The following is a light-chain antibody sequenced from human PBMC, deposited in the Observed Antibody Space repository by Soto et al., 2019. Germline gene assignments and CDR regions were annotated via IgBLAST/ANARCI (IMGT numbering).Light chain of an antibody. CDR2: DAS. CDR3: QQRSNWPWT. CDR1: QSVSSY. V-gene: IGKV3-11*01. J-gene: IGKJ1*01. Sequence: EMVLTQSPATLSLSPGGRATLSCRAGQSVSSYLAWYQQKPGQAPRLLIYDASNRATGIPARFSGSGSGTDFTLTISSLEPEDFAVYYCQQRSNWPWTFGQGTKVDIK.